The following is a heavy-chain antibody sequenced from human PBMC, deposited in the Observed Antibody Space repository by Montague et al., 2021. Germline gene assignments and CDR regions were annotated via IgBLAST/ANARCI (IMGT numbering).Heavy chain of an antibody. CDR3: GRNRHGPDY. CDR2: INTSGRTT. Sequence: SLRLSCAASGFTFKDYNMSWIRQAPGKGLEWVAYINTSGRTTYYADSVKGRFTISRDNAKNSLFLQMNDLRDDDTAMYYCGRNRHGPDYWGQGALVTVSS. V-gene: IGHV3-11*04. J-gene: IGHJ4*02. CDR1: GFTFKDYN. D-gene: IGHD2-8*01.